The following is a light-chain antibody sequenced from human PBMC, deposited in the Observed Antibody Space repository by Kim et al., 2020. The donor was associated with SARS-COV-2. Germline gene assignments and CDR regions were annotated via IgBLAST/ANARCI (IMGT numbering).Light chain of an antibody. J-gene: IGLJ1*01. CDR3: SSVSRIDHYL. CDR1: SSDIGGYNF. CDR2: EVT. Sequence: QSALTQPPSASGSLGQSVTISCTGTSSDIGGYNFVSWYQQYPGKSPRLIIYEVTKRPSGVPDRFSGSKSGNTASLTVSGLQTEDEADYYCSSVSRIDHYLFGTGTKVTVL. V-gene: IGLV2-8*01.